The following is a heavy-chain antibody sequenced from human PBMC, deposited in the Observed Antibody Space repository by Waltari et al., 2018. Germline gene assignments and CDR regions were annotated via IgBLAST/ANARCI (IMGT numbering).Heavy chain of an antibody. V-gene: IGHV1-2*02. CDR2: IIPNSGAT. J-gene: IGHJ5*02. CDR1: GYTFTGYY. Sequence: QVQLVQSGAEMKKPGASVKVSCKASGYTFTGYYMHRVRQAPGQGLEWMGWIIPNSGATNYAQKFQGRVTMTRDTSISTAYVELSRLTSDDTAVYYCARGFEVVIAIPGWFDPWGQGTLVTVSS. D-gene: IGHD2-21*01. CDR3: ARGFEVVIAIPGWFDP.